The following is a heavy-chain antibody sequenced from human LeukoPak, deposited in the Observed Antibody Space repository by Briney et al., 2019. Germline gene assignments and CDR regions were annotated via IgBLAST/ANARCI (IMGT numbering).Heavy chain of an antibody. D-gene: IGHD3-22*01. V-gene: IGHV1-3*01. CDR2: INAGNGNT. CDR1: GCTFTSYA. J-gene: IGHJ4*02. CDR3: ARGPGYYYDSSGTPEPFDY. Sequence: ASVKVSCKASGCTFTSYAMRWVRQAPGQRLEWMGWINAGNGNTKYSQKFQGRVTTTRDTSASTAYMELSSLRSEDTAVYYCARGPGYYYDSSGTPEPFDYWGQGTLVTVSS.